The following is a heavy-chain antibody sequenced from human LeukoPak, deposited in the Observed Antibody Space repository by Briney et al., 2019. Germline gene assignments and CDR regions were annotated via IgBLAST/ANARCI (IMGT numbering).Heavy chain of an antibody. CDR1: GYTFTGYY. V-gene: IGHV1-2*02. Sequence: ASVKVSCKASGYTFTGYYMHWVRQAPGQGLEWMACINPNGGGTNYAQKFQGRVTMTRDTSISTAYMELSRLRSDDTAVYYCERAGTMVRGVIRSWFDPWGQGTLVTVSS. D-gene: IGHD3-10*01. CDR2: INPNGGGT. J-gene: IGHJ5*02. CDR3: ERAGTMVRGVIRSWFDP.